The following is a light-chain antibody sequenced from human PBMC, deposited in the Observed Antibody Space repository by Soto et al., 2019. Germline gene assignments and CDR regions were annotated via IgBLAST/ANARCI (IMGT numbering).Light chain of an antibody. Sequence: QPVLTQPPSVSGAPGQRVTISCTGSSSNIGAGYDVHWYQQLPGTAPKLLIYGNNNRPSGVPDRFSGSKSGTSASLAITGLQAEDEADYYCQSYDSSLSGLYVFGTGTKLT. V-gene: IGLV1-40*01. CDR3: QSYDSSLSGLYV. J-gene: IGLJ1*01. CDR1: SSNIGAGYD. CDR2: GNN.